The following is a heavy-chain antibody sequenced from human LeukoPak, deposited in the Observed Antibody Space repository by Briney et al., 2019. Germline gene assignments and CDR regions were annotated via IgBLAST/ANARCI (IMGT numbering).Heavy chain of an antibody. CDR1: GFTFVDYA. CDR2: INWDGVRT. V-gene: IGHV3-43D*03. J-gene: IGHJ4*02. Sequence: GGALRDSCVASGFTFVDYAMHGVRQAPGRGVEWVSLINWDGVRTYYADSVKGRFPISRDNAKNTLYLQMNSLRAEDTAVYYCARGPLELDYWGQGTLVTVSS. CDR3: ARGPLELDY. D-gene: IGHD1-1*01.